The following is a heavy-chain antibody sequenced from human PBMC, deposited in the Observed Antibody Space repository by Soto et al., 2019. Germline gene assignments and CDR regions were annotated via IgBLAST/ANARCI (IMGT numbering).Heavy chain of an antibody. J-gene: IGHJ4*02. D-gene: IGHD3-9*01. CDR2: IYYSGST. CDR1: GGSISSSSYY. V-gene: IGHV4-39*01. CDR3: ARQSYDILTGYYNC. Sequence: SETLSLTCTVSGGSISSSSYYWGWIRQPPGKGLEWIGSIYYSGSTYYNPSLKSRVTISVDTSKNQFSLKLSSVTAADTAVYYCARQSYDILTGYYNCWGQGTLVTVSS.